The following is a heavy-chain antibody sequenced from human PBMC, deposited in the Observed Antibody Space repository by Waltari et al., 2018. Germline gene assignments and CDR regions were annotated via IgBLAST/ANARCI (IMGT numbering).Heavy chain of an antibody. CDR3: AREGYSYGYGYFDY. CDR2: IYSGGST. D-gene: IGHD5-18*01. V-gene: IGHV3-53*01. CDR1: GFTVSSHY. J-gene: IGHJ4*02. Sequence: EVQLVESGGGLIQPGGSLRLSCAASGFTVSSHYLSWVRQAPGKGLEWVSVIYSGGSTYYADSVKGRFTISRDNSKNTLYLQMNSLRAEDTAVYYCAREGYSYGYGYFDYWGQGTLVTVSS.